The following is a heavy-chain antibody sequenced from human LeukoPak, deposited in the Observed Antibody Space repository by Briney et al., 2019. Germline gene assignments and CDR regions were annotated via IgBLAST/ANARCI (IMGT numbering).Heavy chain of an antibody. CDR2: ISVTGDYT. Sequence: GGSLRLSCAASGFTFSSSAMSWVRQAPGKGLEWVSAISVTGDYTYYADSVKGRFTISRDNSKNTLYLQMNSLRAEDTAVYYCARGSDTGTSRFDYWGQGTLVTVSS. J-gene: IGHJ4*02. CDR1: GFTFSSSA. CDR3: ARGSDTGTSRFDY. V-gene: IGHV3-23*01. D-gene: IGHD7-27*01.